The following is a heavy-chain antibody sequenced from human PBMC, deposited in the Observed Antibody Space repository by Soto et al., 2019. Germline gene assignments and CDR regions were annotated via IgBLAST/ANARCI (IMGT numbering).Heavy chain of an antibody. D-gene: IGHD6-19*01. CDR1: GGSITNYY. CDR3: ARGFIAMAGRYYYAMDV. J-gene: IGHJ6*02. Sequence: QVQLQESGPGLVKPSETLSLICNVSGGSITNYYWNWIRQPAGRGLEWIGRIQSSGNTNYNPSLNSRVTMSIDPSKTQFSLKLSSVTAADTALYYCARGFIAMAGRYYYAMDVWGQGTTVTVSS. CDR2: IQSSGNT. V-gene: IGHV4-4*07.